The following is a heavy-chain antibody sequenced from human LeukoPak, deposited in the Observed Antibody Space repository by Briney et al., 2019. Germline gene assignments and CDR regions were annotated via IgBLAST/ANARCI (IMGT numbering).Heavy chain of an antibody. CDR2: ISGSGGST. CDR1: GFTFRTYA. CDR3: AKYKQQLVRTNYFDY. D-gene: IGHD6-13*01. J-gene: IGHJ4*02. V-gene: IGHV3-23*01. Sequence: GRSLRLSCVDSGFTFRTYAIHWVRQAPGKGLEWVSAISGSGGSTYYADSVKGRFTISRDNSKNTLYLQMNSLRAEDTAVYYCAKYKQQLVRTNYFDYWGQGTLVTVSS.